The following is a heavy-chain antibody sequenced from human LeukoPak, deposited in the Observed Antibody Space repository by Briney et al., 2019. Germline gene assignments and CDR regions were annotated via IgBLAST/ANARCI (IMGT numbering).Heavy chain of an antibody. CDR1: GGSISSGDYY. V-gene: IGHV4-61*08. D-gene: IGHD3-16*01. J-gene: IGHJ4*02. CDR2: IYYSGST. Sequence: SETLSLTCTVSGGSISSGDYYRSWIRQPPGKGLEWIGYIYYSGSTNYNPSLKSRVTISVDTSKNQFTLKLSSVTAADTAVYYCARGRYGWLPFDYWGQGTLVTVSS. CDR3: ARGRYGWLPFDY.